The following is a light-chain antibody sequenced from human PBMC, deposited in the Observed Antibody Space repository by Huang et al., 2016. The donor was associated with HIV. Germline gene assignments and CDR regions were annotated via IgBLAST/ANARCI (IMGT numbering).Light chain of an antibody. CDR3: QQSYTTPYT. CDR2: SAS. Sequence: DIQMTQSPSSLSASVGDRVTITCRPSQSIRTYLNWYQQKPGKAPKLLIYSASSLQSGVSSRFSGSGSGTDFTLTISSLQPEDFATYYCQQSYTTPYTFGQGTTLEIK. CDR1: QSIRTY. V-gene: IGKV1-39*01. J-gene: IGKJ2*01.